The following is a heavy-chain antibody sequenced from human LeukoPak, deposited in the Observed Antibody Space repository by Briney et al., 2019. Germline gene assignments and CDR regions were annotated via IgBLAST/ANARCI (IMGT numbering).Heavy chain of an antibody. Sequence: PSETLSLTCAVSDESFSGYYWNWIRQPPGKGLEWIGEINYSGSTKYHPSLKSRVTMSVDKFKKQLSLKLSSVTAADTAVYYCAREGRGGHNFDYWGQGTLVIVSS. D-gene: IGHD2-15*01. CDR2: INYSGST. CDR1: DESFSGYY. V-gene: IGHV4-34*01. J-gene: IGHJ4*02. CDR3: AREGRGGHNFDY.